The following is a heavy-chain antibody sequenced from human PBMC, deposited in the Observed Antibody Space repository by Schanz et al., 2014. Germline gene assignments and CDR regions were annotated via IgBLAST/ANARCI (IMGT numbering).Heavy chain of an antibody. CDR3: ARSRSGFYFDY. V-gene: IGHV3-23*01. CDR2: ISGGGGTT. J-gene: IGHJ4*02. D-gene: IGHD1-26*01. Sequence: EVQLLESGGGLVQPGGSLRLSCAASGFTFSSYAMSWVRQAPGKGLEWVSAISGGGGTTYYADSVKGRFTISRDNSKNTLYLQMNSLRAEDTAVYYCARSRSGFYFDYWGQGTLVIVSS. CDR1: GFTFSSYA.